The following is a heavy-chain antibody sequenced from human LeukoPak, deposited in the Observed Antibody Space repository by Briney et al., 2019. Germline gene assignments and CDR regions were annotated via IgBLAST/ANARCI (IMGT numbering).Heavy chain of an antibody. CDR3: AREAVEGYCSGGSCYHHGAFDI. D-gene: IGHD2-15*01. Sequence: SVKVSCKASGGTFSSYAISWVRQAPGQGLEWMGRIIPILGIANYAQKFQGRVTITADKSTSTAYMELSSLRSEDTAVYYCAREAVEGYCSGGSCYHHGAFDIWGQGTMVTVSS. J-gene: IGHJ3*02. V-gene: IGHV1-69*04. CDR2: IIPILGIA. CDR1: GGTFSSYA.